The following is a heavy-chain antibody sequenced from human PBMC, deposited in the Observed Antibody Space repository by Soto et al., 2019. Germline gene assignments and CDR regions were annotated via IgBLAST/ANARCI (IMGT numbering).Heavy chain of an antibody. Sequence: QVQLVESGGGVVQPGRSLRLSCAASGFTFNTYGMHWVRQAPGKGLEWVALIEYDGGNKYYADSVKGRFTISRYDSKSTLYLQMISLRAEDPDVYYFATCYITEGWYFDLWGRGTLVTVSS. CDR1: GFTFNTYG. D-gene: IGHD3-10*01. J-gene: IGHJ2*01. CDR2: IEYDGGNK. V-gene: IGHV3-30*03. CDR3: ATCYITEGWYFDL.